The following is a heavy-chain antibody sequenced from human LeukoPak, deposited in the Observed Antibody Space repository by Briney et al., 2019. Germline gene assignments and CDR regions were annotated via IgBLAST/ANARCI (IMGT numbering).Heavy chain of an antibody. CDR2: MNPNSGNT. Sequence: ASVKVSCKASGGTFSSYAINWVRQATGQGLEWMGWMNPNSGNTGYAQKFQGRVTMTRNTSISTAYMELSSLRSEDTAVYYCARGTVGATPFDYWGQGTLVTVSS. V-gene: IGHV1-8*02. CDR3: ARGTVGATPFDY. D-gene: IGHD1-26*01. CDR1: GGTFSSYA. J-gene: IGHJ4*02.